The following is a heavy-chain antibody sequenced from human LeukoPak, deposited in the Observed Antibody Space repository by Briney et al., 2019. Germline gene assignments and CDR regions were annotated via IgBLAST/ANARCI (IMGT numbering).Heavy chain of an antibody. CDR3: AKDHSPTY. V-gene: IGHV3-30*02. D-gene: IGHD1-1*01. CDR1: GFIFSNDA. CDR2: IWSDGSNK. J-gene: IGHJ4*02. Sequence: GGSLRLSCAASGFIFSNDAMHWVRQAPGKGLEWVAFIWSDGSNKYYADSVKGRFTISRDNSEDTLYLQMNSLRVEDTAVYYCAKDHSPTYWGQGTLVTVTS.